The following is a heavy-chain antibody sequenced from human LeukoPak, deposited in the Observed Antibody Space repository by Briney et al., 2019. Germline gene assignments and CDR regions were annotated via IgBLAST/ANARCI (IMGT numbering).Heavy chain of an antibody. CDR2: NNPSGGST. J-gene: IGHJ2*01. V-gene: IGHV1-46*01. Sequence: ASVKVSCKASGYTFTGYYMHWVRQGPGQGLEWMGINNPSGGSTSYAQKFQGRVTMTRDTSTNTVYMELSSLRSEDTAVFYCVRGASSIAALNPFWYFDLWGRGTLVTVSS. CDR3: VRGASSIAALNPFWYFDL. D-gene: IGHD6-6*01. CDR1: GYTFTGYY.